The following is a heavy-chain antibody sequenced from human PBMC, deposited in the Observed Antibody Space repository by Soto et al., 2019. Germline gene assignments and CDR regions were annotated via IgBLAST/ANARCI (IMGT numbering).Heavy chain of an antibody. CDR1: GGSVSTRSYY. Sequence: SETLSLTCSVSGGSVSTRSYYWSWIRQTPGKELEWIGYVYNTGSTNYNPSLESRVTISVDTPKNQFSLNLKSLTAADTAVYYCARIPLGSPGSASIFDFWGQGTLVTVS. J-gene: IGHJ4*02. V-gene: IGHV4-61*01. D-gene: IGHD1-26*01. CDR3: ARIPLGSPGSASIFDF. CDR2: VYNTGST.